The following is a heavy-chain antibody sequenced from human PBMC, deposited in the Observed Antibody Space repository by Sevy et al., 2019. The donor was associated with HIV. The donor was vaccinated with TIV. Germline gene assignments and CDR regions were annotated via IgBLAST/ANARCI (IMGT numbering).Heavy chain of an antibody. Sequence: GESLKISCKGSGYTFSNYWIGWVRQMPGKGLEWMGVIYPGDSDTRYSPSFQGQVNISADKSSSTAYLQLSSLKTSDTAIYYCAGYPIVVVPAAEYYFDYWGQGTLVTVSS. CDR1: GYTFSNYW. J-gene: IGHJ4*02. D-gene: IGHD2-2*01. CDR2: IYPGDSDT. CDR3: AGYPIVVVPAAEYYFDY. V-gene: IGHV5-51*01.